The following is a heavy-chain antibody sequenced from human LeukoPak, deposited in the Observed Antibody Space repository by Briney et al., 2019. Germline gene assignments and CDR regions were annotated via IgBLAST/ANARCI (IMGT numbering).Heavy chain of an antibody. D-gene: IGHD2-15*01. J-gene: IGHJ2*01. CDR2: IIPTRDIA. CDR1: AGTFITYA. Sequence: GASVKVSCKASAGTFITYAISWVRQPPGQGLVWRGRIIPTRDIANYAQKFKGRVTTTPGKATSTAYMEMSSPRSEDTGVYYWARDPKYCSGGSCYSFFGYFDIWGRGTLVTVSS. V-gene: IGHV1-69*04. CDR3: ARDPKYCSGGSCYSFFGYFDI.